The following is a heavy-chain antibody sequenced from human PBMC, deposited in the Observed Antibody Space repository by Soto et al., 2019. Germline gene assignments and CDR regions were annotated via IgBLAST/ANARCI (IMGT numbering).Heavy chain of an antibody. CDR2: IIPIYGTA. CDR1: GGTFSSSA. J-gene: IGHJ4*02. Sequence: QVQMVPSGAEVKKPGSSVKVSCQASGGTFSSSAISWVRQAPGQGLEWMGGIIPIYGTANYAQKFQGRVTITADETTSTAYMELSSLRSEDTAVYYCARWPYCGGDCLGYFDYWGQGTLVTVSS. V-gene: IGHV1-69*01. D-gene: IGHD2-21*02. CDR3: ARWPYCGGDCLGYFDY.